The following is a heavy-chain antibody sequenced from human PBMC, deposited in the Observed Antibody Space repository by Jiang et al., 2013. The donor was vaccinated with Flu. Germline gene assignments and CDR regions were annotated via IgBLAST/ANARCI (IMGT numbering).Heavy chain of an antibody. CDR3: ARGGLYFFDRSGYHDTFDI. CDR2: IWYDGSNK. V-gene: IGHV3-33*01. Sequence: VQLLESGGGVVQPGRSLRLSCAASGFSFSGYGMHWVRQAPGKGLEWVAVIWYDGSNKYYVDSVKGRFTIARDNSKNTLYLQMNSLRAEDTAVYYCARGGLYFFDRSGYHDTFDIWGQGTMVTVSS. J-gene: IGHJ3*02. D-gene: IGHD3-22*01. CDR1: GFSFSGYG.